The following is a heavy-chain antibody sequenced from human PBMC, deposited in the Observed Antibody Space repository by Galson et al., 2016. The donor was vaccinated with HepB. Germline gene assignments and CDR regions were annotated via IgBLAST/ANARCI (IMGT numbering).Heavy chain of an antibody. CDR1: GMTVNNAW. Sequence: SLSLSCAASGMTVNNAWMTWVRQAPGKGLEWVGRIRDSGTTDYAAPVKGRFTISRDVSRNTPSLQLNSLTAEDTGVYYCATYWSGSYVQWGQGTLVTVSS. CDR2: IRDSGTT. D-gene: IGHD3-10*02. CDR3: ATYWSGSYVQ. J-gene: IGHJ4*01. V-gene: IGHV3-15*01.